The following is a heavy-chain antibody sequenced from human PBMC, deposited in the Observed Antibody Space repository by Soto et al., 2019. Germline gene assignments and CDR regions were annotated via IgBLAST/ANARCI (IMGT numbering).Heavy chain of an antibody. CDR2: IYPGDSDT. CDR3: ARSTRGSGTHRAFDI. V-gene: IGHV5-51*03. CDR1: GYSITSYW. D-gene: IGHD3-10*01. Sequence: EVQLVPPGAEVKKRGESLKISCQGSGYSITSYWLGWARQMPEKRLVWMGIIYPGDSDTRYSPSFQGQVTISADKSISTAYLQWSSLKASDTAMYYCARSTRGSGTHRAFDIWGQGTMVTVSS. J-gene: IGHJ3*02.